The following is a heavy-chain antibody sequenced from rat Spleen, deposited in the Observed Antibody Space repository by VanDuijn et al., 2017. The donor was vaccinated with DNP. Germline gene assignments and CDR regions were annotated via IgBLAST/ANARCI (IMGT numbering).Heavy chain of an antibody. Sequence: EVQLVESGGGLVQPGRSLKLSCAASGFTFSAYYMAWVRQAPAKGLEWVAYIGSAAYAPYYGDSVKGRFTISRDNAKSTLYLQMNSLRSEDMATYYWARGGDGSYYYGYAMDAWGQGTSVTVSS. CDR1: GFTFSAYY. CDR3: ARGGDGSYYYGYAMDA. D-gene: IGHD1-12*02. J-gene: IGHJ4*01. CDR2: IGSAAYAP. V-gene: IGHV5-22*01.